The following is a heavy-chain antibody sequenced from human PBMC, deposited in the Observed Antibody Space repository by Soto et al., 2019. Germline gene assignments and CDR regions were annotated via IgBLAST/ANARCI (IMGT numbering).Heavy chain of an antibody. J-gene: IGHJ6*04. Sequence: QVQLVQSGAEVKKPGSSVKVSCKASGGTYSSYAISWVRQAPGQGLEWMGGIIPIFGTANYAQKFQGRVTITADKSTSTAYMELSSLRSEDTAVYYCATELIRQQPHSSMDVWGKGTTVTVSS. CDR1: GGTYSSYA. V-gene: IGHV1-69*06. CDR3: ATELIRQQPHSSMDV. CDR2: IIPIFGTA. D-gene: IGHD6-13*01.